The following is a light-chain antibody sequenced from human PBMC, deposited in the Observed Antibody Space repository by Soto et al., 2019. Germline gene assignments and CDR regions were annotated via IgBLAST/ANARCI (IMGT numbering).Light chain of an antibody. CDR3: QQYDNWPFT. V-gene: IGKV3D-15*01. Sequence: EIVMTQSPATLSVSPGEGATLSCRASQGVSSNLAWFQQKPGQAPRLLISIASIRATGIPARFSGSGSGTEFTLTISSLQSEDFAVYFCQQYDNWPFTFGQGTKVEIK. J-gene: IGKJ2*01. CDR1: QGVSSN. CDR2: IAS.